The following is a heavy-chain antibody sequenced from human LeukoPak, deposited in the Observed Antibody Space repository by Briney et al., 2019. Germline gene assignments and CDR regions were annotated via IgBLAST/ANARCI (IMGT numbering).Heavy chain of an antibody. V-gene: IGHV1-2*02. CDR2: INPKSGGT. Sequence: ASVKVSCKAFGYTFSGGYYIHWVRHAPGQGLEWMGWINPKSGGTSYAQKFQDRVTMTRDTSISTAHMELSRLRSDDTAVYYCARDPIVGATISGYYGMDVWGQGTTVTVSS. CDR3: ARDPIVGATISGYYGMDV. J-gene: IGHJ6*02. D-gene: IGHD1-26*01. CDR1: GYTFSGGYY.